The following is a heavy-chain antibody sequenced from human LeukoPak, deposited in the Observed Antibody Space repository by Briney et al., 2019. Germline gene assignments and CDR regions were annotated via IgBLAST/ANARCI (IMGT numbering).Heavy chain of an antibody. CDR2: ISSSGSTI. CDR1: GFTFSSYE. Sequence: GGSLRLSCAASGFTFSSYEMNWVRQAPGKGLEWVSYISSSGSTIYYADSVKGRFTISRDNAKNSLYLQMNSLRAEDTAVYYCANTDSSGYYGWGQGTLVTVSS. V-gene: IGHV3-48*03. J-gene: IGHJ4*02. CDR3: ANTDSSGYYG. D-gene: IGHD3-22*01.